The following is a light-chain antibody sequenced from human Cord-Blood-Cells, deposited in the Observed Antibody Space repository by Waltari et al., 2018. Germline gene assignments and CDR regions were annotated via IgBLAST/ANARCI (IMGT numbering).Light chain of an antibody. CDR3: CSYAGSFVV. V-gene: IGLV2-11*01. CDR1: SSDVGGYNY. J-gene: IGLJ2*01. CDR2: DVS. Sequence: QSALTQPRSVSGSPGPSVTISCTGTSSDVGGYNYVSWYQQHPGTAPKLMIYDVSKRPSGVPDRFACSKSGNTASLTISGLQAEDEADYYCCSYAGSFVVFGGGTKLTVL.